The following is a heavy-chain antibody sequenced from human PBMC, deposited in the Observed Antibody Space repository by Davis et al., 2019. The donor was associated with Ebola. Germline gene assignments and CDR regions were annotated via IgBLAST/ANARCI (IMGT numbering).Heavy chain of an antibody. J-gene: IGHJ6*02. CDR3: ARGRVGGWEVYYYYYGMDV. V-gene: IGHV4-59*12. CDR2: IYYSGST. D-gene: IGHD6-19*01. Sequence: MPSETLSPTCTLSGGFISSYYWSWIRQPPGKGLAWLGSIYYSGSTTYNPPLKSRVTISVDTSKNQSSLKLSSVTAADTAVYYCARGRVGGWEVYYYYYGMDVWGQGTTVTVSS. CDR1: GGFISSYY.